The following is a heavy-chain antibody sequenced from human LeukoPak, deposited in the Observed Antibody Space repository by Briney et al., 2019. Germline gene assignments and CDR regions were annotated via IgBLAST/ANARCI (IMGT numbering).Heavy chain of an antibody. V-gene: IGHV1-24*01. J-gene: IGHJ6*03. CDR1: GYTLTELS. D-gene: IGHD5-18*01. Sequence: ASVKVSCKVSGYTLTELSMHWVRQAPGKGLEWMGGFDPEDGETIYAQKFQGRVTMTEDTSTDTAYMELSSLRSEDTAVYYCATGAIQLWLRGYYYYYMDVWGKGTTVTVSS. CDR3: ATGAIQLWLRGYYYYYMDV. CDR2: FDPEDGET.